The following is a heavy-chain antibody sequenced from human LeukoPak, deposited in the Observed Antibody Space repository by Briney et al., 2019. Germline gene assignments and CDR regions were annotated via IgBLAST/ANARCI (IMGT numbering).Heavy chain of an antibody. CDR1: GGSINSDGYY. J-gene: IGHJ4*02. D-gene: IGHD3-3*01. CDR3: VRVSQFLEWIGAAEY. V-gene: IGHV4-30-4*01. Sequence: SETLSLTCTVSGGSINSDGYYWTWIRQPPGKGLEWIGYISYSGSPHYTPSLESRISISMDTSKNQFSLKFSSVAVADTAVYYCVRVSQFLEWIGAAEYWGQGTLLTVSS. CDR2: ISYSGSP.